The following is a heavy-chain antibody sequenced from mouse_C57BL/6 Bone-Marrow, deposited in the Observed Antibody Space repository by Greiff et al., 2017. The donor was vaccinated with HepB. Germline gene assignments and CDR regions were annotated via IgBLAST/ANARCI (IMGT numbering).Heavy chain of an antibody. V-gene: IGHV1-81*01. J-gene: IGHJ1*03. CDR3: ATKGGAYYGSSPYWYFDV. CDR2: IYPRSGNT. D-gene: IGHD1-1*01. Sequence: QVQLQQSGAELARPGASVKLSCKASGYTFTSYGISWVKQRTGQGLEWIGEIYPRSGNTYYNEKFKGKATLTADKSSSTAYMELRSLTSEDSAVYFCATKGGAYYGSSPYWYFDVWGTGTTVTVSS. CDR1: GYTFTSYG.